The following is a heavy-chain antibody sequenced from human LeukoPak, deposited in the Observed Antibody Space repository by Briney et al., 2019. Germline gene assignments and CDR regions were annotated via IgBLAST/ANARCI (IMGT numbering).Heavy chain of an antibody. CDR3: ATRYYDILTGYYGNDY. D-gene: IGHD3-9*01. CDR2: INHSGST. Sequence: SETLSLTCAVYGGSFSGYYWSWIRQPPGKGLEWMGEINHSGSTNYNPSLKSRVTISVDTSNNQFFLKLSSVTAADTAVYYCATRYYDILTGYYGNDYWGQGTLVTVSS. CDR1: GGSFSGYY. V-gene: IGHV4-34*01. J-gene: IGHJ4*02.